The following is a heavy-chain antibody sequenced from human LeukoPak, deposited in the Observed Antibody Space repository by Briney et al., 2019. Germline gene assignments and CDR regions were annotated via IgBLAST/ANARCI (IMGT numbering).Heavy chain of an antibody. Sequence: PSETLSLSCTVSGGSISSSSYYWGWIRQPPGKGLEWIGSIYYSGSTYYNPSLKSRVTISVDTSKNQFSLKLSSVTAADTAVYYCARGPYSGSYLFDYWGQGTLVTVSS. J-gene: IGHJ4*02. CDR3: ARGPYSGSYLFDY. V-gene: IGHV4-39*01. CDR2: IYYSGST. CDR1: GGSISSSSYY. D-gene: IGHD1-26*01.